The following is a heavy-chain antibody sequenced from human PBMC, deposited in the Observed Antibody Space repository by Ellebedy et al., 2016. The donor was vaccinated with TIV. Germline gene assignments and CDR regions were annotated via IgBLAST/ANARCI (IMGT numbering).Heavy chain of an antibody. V-gene: IGHV3-33*01. Sequence: GESLKISXAAPGFTFSSYGMHWVRQAPGKGLEWVAVIWYDGSNKYYADSVKGRFTISRDNSKNTLYLQMNSLRAEDTAVYYCARARLDWNWFDPWGQGTLVTVPS. CDR3: ARARLDWNWFDP. CDR1: GFTFSSYG. D-gene: IGHD3-9*01. J-gene: IGHJ5*02. CDR2: IWYDGSNK.